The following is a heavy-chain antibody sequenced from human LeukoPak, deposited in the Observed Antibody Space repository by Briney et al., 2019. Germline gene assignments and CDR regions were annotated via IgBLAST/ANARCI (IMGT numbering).Heavy chain of an antibody. D-gene: IGHD6-13*01. Sequence: SETLSLTCTVSGGSISSYYWSWIRQPPGKGLEWIGYIYYSGSTNYNPSLKSRVTISVDTSKNQFSLKLSSVTAADTAVYYCARGTGYSSSWRKLPDGDAFDIWGQGTMVTVSS. CDR2: IYYSGST. CDR1: GGSISSYY. J-gene: IGHJ3*02. CDR3: ARGTGYSSSWRKLPDGDAFDI. V-gene: IGHV4-59*08.